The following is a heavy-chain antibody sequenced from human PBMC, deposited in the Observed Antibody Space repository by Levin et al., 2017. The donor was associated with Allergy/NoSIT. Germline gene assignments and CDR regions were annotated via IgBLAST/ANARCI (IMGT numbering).Heavy chain of an antibody. Sequence: SQTLSLTCTVSGGSISSSSYYWGWIRQPPGKGLEWIGSIYYSGSTYYNPSLKSRVTISVETSKNQFSLKLSSVTAADTAVYYCARPESTSSYGMDVWGQGTTVTVSS. J-gene: IGHJ6*02. CDR3: ARPESTSSYGMDV. CDR2: IYYSGST. D-gene: IGHD6-13*01. CDR1: GGSISSSSYY. V-gene: IGHV4-39*01.